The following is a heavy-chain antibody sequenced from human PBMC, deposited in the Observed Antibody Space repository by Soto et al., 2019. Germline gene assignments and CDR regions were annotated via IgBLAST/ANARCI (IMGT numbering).Heavy chain of an antibody. CDR1: GFTFRIYS. J-gene: IGHJ3*02. D-gene: IGHD2-8*01. V-gene: IGHV3-33*01. CDR2: MWYDGTNK. CDR3: ARDATFGTKGGSFDI. Sequence: QVQLVESGGGVVQPGRSLRLSCAASGFTFRIYSMHWVRQSPGKGLEWVAVMWYDGTNKYYGESVKGRFTISRDNSENTLYLQMNSMIVEVTAVYYCARDATFGTKGGSFDIWGPGTLVTVSS.